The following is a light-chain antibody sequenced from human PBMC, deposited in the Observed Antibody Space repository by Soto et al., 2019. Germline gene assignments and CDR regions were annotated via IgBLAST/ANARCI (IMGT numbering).Light chain of an antibody. J-gene: IGKJ1*01. CDR1: QSVSSD. V-gene: IGKV3-15*01. CDR3: QQYNTWHPKMA. CDR2: GAS. Sequence: DIVVTQSPAPLSVFPGETATLSCRASQSVSSDLAWYQQRPGQAPRLLIYGASTRATGIPARFRGSGSGTEFRLTISSLQSEDFATYYCQQYNTWHPKMAFGRGTRWIS.